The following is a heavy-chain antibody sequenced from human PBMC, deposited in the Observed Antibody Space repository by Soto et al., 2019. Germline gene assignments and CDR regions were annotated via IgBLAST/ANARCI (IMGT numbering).Heavy chain of an antibody. V-gene: IGHV3-23*01. CDR2: ISGSGGST. Sequence: EVQLLESGGGLVQPGGSLRLSCAASGFTFSSYAMSWVRQAPGKGLEWVSAISGSGGSTYYADSVKGRFTISRDNSKNTLYLQMNSLRAEDTAVYYCAKDPPVVVVAANEADAFDIWVQGTMVTVSS. CDR1: GFTFSSYA. D-gene: IGHD2-15*01. J-gene: IGHJ3*02. CDR3: AKDPPVVVVAANEADAFDI.